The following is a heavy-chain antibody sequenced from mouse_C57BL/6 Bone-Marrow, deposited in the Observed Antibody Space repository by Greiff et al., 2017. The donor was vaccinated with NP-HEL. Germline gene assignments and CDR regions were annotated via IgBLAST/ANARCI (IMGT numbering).Heavy chain of an antibody. CDR1: GYTFTSYW. J-gene: IGHJ4*01. CDR2: IDPSDSYT. Sequence: QVQLKQPGAELVMPGASVKLSCKASGYTFTSYWMHWVKQRPGQGLEWIGEIDPSDSYTNYNQKFKGKSTLTVDKSSSTAYMQLSSLTSEDSAVYYCARKEGHRYAMDYWGQGTSVTVSS. V-gene: IGHV1-69*01. CDR3: ARKEGHRYAMDY.